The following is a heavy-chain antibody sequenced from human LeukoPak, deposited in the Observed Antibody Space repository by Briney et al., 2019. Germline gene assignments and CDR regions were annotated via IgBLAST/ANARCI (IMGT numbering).Heavy chain of an antibody. D-gene: IGHD4-17*01. CDR1: GGSFSGYY. J-gene: IGHJ4*02. CDR2: INHSGST. V-gene: IGHV4-34*01. Sequence: SETLSLTCAVYGGSFSGYYWSWIRQPPGKGLEWIGEINHSGSTNYNPSLKSRVTISVDTSKNQFSLELSSVTAADTAVYYCAREAGAYGDYVGLYYFDYWGQGTLVTVSS. CDR3: AREAGAYGDYVGLYYFDY.